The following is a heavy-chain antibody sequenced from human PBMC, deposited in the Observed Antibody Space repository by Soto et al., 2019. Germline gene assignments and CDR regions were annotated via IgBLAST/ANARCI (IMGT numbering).Heavy chain of an antibody. CDR2: TNEDGSKE. V-gene: IGHV3-7*01. CDR1: GFTFSTSW. Sequence: EVQLVESGGVLVQPGGSLRVSCAASGFTFSTSWMNWVRQAPGKGLEWVATTNEDGSKEYHVDSVRGRFTISRDNVKNSLFLQMNSLRAEDTAVYFCAAGFPPDYWGQGTLVTVSS. CDR3: AAGFPPDY. J-gene: IGHJ4*02. D-gene: IGHD3-10*01.